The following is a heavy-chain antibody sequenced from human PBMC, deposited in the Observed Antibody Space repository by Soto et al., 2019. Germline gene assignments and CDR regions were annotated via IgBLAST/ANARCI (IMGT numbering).Heavy chain of an antibody. CDR2: ISAYNANT. J-gene: IGHJ6*02. Sequence: ASVKVSCKASGYSLTNYGISWVRQAPGQGLEWMGWISAYNANTNYAQKLQGRVTMTTDTSTSTAYMELRSLRSDDTAVYYCARVGECSSTSCRYYYYYGMDVWG. CDR3: ARVGECSSTSCRYYYYYGMDV. V-gene: IGHV1-18*01. D-gene: IGHD2-2*01. CDR1: GYSLTNYG.